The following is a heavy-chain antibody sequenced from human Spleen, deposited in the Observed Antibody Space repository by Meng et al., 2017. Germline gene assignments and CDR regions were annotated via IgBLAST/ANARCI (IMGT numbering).Heavy chain of an antibody. CDR1: GFTFSNYE. Sequence: GGSLRLSCEASGFTFSNYEMNWVRQAPGKGLEWLSYVSSSGSTIYYADSVKGRFTISRDNAKNSLCLQMNSLRAEDTAIYYCARARYGRYFDCWGQGTLVTVSS. CDR3: ARARYGRYFDC. CDR2: VSSSGSTI. V-gene: IGHV3-48*03. D-gene: IGHD3-16*02. J-gene: IGHJ4*02.